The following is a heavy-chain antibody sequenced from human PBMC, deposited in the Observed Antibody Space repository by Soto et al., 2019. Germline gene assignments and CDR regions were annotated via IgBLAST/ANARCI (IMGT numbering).Heavy chain of an antibody. CDR3: ARHNIPSDSNTYSPFY. V-gene: IGHV4-30-2*01. CDR1: GGSISSGGYS. D-gene: IGHD3-22*01. J-gene: IGHJ4*02. Sequence: SETLSLTCAVSGGSISSGGYSWGWIRQPPGKGLEWIGYIYHSANTYYNPSLKSQVTISVDRSKNQFSLKLSSVTAADTAVYYCARHNIPSDSNTYSPFYWGQGTLVTVSS. CDR2: IYHSANT.